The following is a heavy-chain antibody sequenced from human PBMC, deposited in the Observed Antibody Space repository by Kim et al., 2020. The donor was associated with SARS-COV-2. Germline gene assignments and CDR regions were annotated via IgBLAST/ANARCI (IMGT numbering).Heavy chain of an antibody. J-gene: IGHJ4*02. Sequence: ASVKVSCKASGYPFTGYYLHWVRQAPGRGLEWMGWINPHTGGTVYAQRFQGRVTMTRDTSTGTAYMELGSLRSDDTAIYYCARDLSSINWYFVYWGQGTLVTVSS. CDR2: INPHTGGT. CDR1: GYPFTGYY. V-gene: IGHV1-2*02. CDR3: ARDLSSINWYFVY. D-gene: IGHD6-13*01.